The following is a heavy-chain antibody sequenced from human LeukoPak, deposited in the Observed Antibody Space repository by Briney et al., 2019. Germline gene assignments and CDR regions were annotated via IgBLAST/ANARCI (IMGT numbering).Heavy chain of an antibody. V-gene: IGHV3-23*01. D-gene: IGHD5-24*01. Sequence: QSGGSLRLSCAASGFTFSSYAMSWVRQAPGQGLEWVSDLSGSGGSTYYADSVKGRFTISRDTSKNTLYLQMNSLRAVDTAVYYCAKVVATIRWFDYWGQGTLVTVSP. CDR3: AKVVATIRWFDY. J-gene: IGHJ4*02. CDR1: GFTFSSYA. CDR2: LSGSGGST.